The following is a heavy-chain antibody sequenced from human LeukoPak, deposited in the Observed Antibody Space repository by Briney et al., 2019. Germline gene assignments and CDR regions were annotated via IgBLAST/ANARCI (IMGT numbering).Heavy chain of an antibody. CDR3: AKDVGRGYSYQYYFDY. Sequence: GGSLRLSCAASGFTFSSYWMNWARQAPGKGLEWVSALSGSGDSIYYADSVKGRFTISRDNSKNTLYLQMNSLRAEDTAVYYCAKDVGRGYSYQYYFDYWGQGTLVTVSS. V-gene: IGHV3-23*01. J-gene: IGHJ4*02. CDR2: LSGSGDSI. CDR1: GFTFSSYW. D-gene: IGHD5-18*01.